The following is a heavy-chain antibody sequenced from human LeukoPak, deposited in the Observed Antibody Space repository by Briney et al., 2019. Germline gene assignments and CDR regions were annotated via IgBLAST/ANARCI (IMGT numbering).Heavy chain of an antibody. CDR3: AGSRSAFYYDFDS. CDR2: ISGSGGNT. Sequence: GGSLRLSCAASGFTLSTYAMSWVRQAPGKGLEWVSGISGSGGNTYYADSVKGRFTISRDNSKNTLYLQLNRLRAEDTAVYYCAGSRSAFYYDFDSWGQGTLVSVSS. V-gene: IGHV3-23*01. CDR1: GFTLSTYA. D-gene: IGHD3-22*01. J-gene: IGHJ4*02.